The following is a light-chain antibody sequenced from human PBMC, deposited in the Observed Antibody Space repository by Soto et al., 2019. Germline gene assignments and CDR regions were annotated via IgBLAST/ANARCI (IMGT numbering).Light chain of an antibody. J-gene: IGKJ4*02. Sequence: DIQLTQSPSFLSASVGDRVTITCRASQAIGHYLAWYQQRPGTAPNLLISAASTLQSGVPSRFSGSGSGTEFTLTISSLQPADFATYYCQQLKTYPLTFGGGTRVELK. CDR2: AAS. CDR1: QAIGHY. CDR3: QQLKTYPLT. V-gene: IGKV1-9*01.